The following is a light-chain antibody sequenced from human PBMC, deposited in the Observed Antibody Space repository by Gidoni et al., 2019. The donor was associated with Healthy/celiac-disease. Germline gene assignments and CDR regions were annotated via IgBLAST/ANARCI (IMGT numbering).Light chain of an antibody. J-gene: IGKJ5*01. Sequence: EIVLTQQPATLSLSPGERATLSCRASQSVSSYLAWYHQKPGQAPRLLIYDASHRATGIPARFSGSGSGTDFTLTISSLEPEDFAVYYCQQRSNWPPITFGQGTRLEIK. V-gene: IGKV3-11*01. CDR2: DAS. CDR3: QQRSNWPPIT. CDR1: QSVSSY.